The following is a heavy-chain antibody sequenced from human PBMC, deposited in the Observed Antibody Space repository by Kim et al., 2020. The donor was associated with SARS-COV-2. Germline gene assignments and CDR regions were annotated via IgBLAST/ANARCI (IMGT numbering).Heavy chain of an antibody. D-gene: IGHD6-6*01. CDR2: ISSSSYT. CDR1: GFTFSDYY. Sequence: GGSLRLSCAASGFTFSDYYMSWIRQAPGKGLEWVSYISSSSYTSYADSVKGRFTISRDNAKNSLYLQMNSLRAEDTAVYYCARGSSSSSEDAFDIWGQGT. V-gene: IGHV3-11*06. CDR3: ARGSSSSSEDAFDI. J-gene: IGHJ3*02.